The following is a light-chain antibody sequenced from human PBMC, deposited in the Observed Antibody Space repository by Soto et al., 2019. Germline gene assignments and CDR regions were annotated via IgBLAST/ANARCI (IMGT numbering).Light chain of an antibody. CDR2: DAS. CDR1: QSVSTY. Sequence: EIVLTQSPATLSLSPGERATLSCRASQSVSTYLAWYQQKPGQAPRLLISDASNRATGIPARFSGSGSGTDFTLTISSLEPEDFAVYYCQQRADWPSYTFGQGTKLDIK. J-gene: IGKJ2*01. CDR3: QQRADWPSYT. V-gene: IGKV3-11*01.